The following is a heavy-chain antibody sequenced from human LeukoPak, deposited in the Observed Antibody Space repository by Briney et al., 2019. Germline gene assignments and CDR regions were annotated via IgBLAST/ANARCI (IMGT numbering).Heavy chain of an antibody. CDR2: ISAYNGDT. D-gene: IGHD3-10*01. CDR1: GYTFTNYR. J-gene: IGHJ6*02. CDR3: ARSLEVRDFYYGMDF. Sequence: GASVKVSCKTSGYTFTNYRVNWVRQAPGQGLEWMGWISAYNGDTNYAQQLQGRVTMTTDTSASTAYMVLRSLRSDDTAVYYCARSLEVRDFYYGMDFWGQGTTVTVSS. V-gene: IGHV1-18*01.